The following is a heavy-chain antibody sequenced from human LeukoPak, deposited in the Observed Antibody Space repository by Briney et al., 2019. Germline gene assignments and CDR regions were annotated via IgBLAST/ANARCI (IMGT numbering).Heavy chain of an antibody. V-gene: IGHV6-1*01. CDR2: TYYRSKWYS. D-gene: IGHD2-15*01. Sequence: SQTLSLTCAISGDSVSSNSTACNWIRQSPSRGLEWLGRTYYRSKWYSDYAVSVKSRITINPDTSKNQFSLQLNSVTPEDTAVYYCAKGWGGGSDTLPFDYWGQGTLVTVSS. CDR1: GDSVSSNSTA. J-gene: IGHJ4*02. CDR3: AKGWGGGSDTLPFDY.